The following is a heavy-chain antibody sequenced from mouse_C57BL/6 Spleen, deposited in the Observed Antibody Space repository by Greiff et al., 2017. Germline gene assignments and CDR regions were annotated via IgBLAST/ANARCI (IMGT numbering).Heavy chain of an antibody. Sequence: QVQLKQPGAELVRPGSSVKLSCKASGYTFTSYWMDCVKQRPGQGLEWIGNIYPSDSETHYNQKFKNKATMTVDKSPSTAYMQLSILTSEDTAVYCCARSPYYYAMDYWGQGTSVTVSS. CDR2: IYPSDSET. V-gene: IGHV1-61*01. CDR1: GYTFTSYW. J-gene: IGHJ4*01. CDR3: ARSPYYYAMDY.